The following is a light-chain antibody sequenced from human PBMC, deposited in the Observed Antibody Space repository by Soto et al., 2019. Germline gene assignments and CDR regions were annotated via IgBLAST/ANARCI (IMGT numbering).Light chain of an antibody. CDR2: DAS. V-gene: IGKV3-11*01. CDR3: QQRSNWPLT. J-gene: IGKJ4*01. CDR1: PSVSSY. Sequence: EIVLTQSPATLSLSPGERATLSCRASPSVSSYLAWYQQKPGQAPRLLIYDASNRATGIPARFSGSGSGTDFTLTISSLEPEDFAVYDCQQRSNWPLTFGGGTKVEIK.